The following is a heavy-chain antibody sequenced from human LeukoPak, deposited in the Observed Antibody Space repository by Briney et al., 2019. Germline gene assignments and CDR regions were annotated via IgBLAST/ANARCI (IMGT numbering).Heavy chain of an antibody. CDR3: ARKYPDHWFDP. CDR1: GGSISSGNYY. CDR2: IFYLGST. J-gene: IGHJ5*02. Sequence: SQTLSLTCTVSGGSISSGNYYWSWIRQPPGKGLEWIGYIFYLGSTYYNLSLKSRVSISVNTFKNQFSLKLTAVTAADTAVYYCARKYPDHWFDPWGQGTLVTVSS. D-gene: IGHD6-6*01. V-gene: IGHV4-30-4*01.